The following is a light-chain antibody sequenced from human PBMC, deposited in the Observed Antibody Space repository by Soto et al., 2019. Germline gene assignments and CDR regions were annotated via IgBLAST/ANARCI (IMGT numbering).Light chain of an antibody. V-gene: IGLV3-21*04. CDR2: SDS. CDR1: NIGIKS. Sequence: SYELAQPPSVSVAPGKTAWITCGGNNIGIKSVHWYQQRPGQAPVLVIYSDSDRPSRIPERFSGSNSGNTATLTISRVEAGDEADYYCQVWDSSGFVVFGGGTKLTVL. J-gene: IGLJ2*01. CDR3: QVWDSSGFVV.